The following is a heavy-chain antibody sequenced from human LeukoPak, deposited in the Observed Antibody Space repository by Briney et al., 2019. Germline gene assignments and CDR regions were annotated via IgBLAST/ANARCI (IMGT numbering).Heavy chain of an antibody. Sequence: SETLSLTCTVSGGSISSYYWGWIRQPPGKGLEWIGSIYYSGSTYYNPSLKSRVTISVDTSKNQFSLKLSSVTAADTAVYYCASETYYYDSSGYYYVYSAFDIWGQGTMVTVSS. J-gene: IGHJ3*02. CDR1: GGSISSYY. CDR3: ASETYYYDSSGYYYVYSAFDI. D-gene: IGHD3-22*01. V-gene: IGHV4-39*07. CDR2: IYYSGST.